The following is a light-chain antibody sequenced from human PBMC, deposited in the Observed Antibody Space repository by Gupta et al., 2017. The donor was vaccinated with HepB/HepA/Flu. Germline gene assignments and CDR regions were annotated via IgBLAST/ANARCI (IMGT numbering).Light chain of an antibody. CDR1: QDIRHD. Sequence: DLQMTQSPSSLSASVGDRVTITCRASQDIRHDLAWYQQKPGKVPERLIYAASSLQSWVPSRFSGSGSGTEFTLTVSSLQPEDFATYYCLQYNSHPRTFGQGTKVEIK. CDR2: AAS. J-gene: IGKJ1*01. V-gene: IGKV1-17*01. CDR3: LQYNSHPRT.